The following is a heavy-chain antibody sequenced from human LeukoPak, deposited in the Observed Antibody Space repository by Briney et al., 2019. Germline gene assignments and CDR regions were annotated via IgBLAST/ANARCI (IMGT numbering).Heavy chain of an antibody. V-gene: IGHV1-24*01. Sequence: ASVKVSSKVSGYTLTELSMHWVRQAPGKGLEWMGGFDPVEGDTIYAQKFQGRVTMTEDTSTDTAYMELSSLRSDDAAVYYCARHSDPYDFWSGYALDPWGQGTLVTVSS. CDR2: FDPVEGDT. CDR1: GYTLTELS. CDR3: ARHSDPYDFWSGYALDP. D-gene: IGHD3-3*01. J-gene: IGHJ5*02.